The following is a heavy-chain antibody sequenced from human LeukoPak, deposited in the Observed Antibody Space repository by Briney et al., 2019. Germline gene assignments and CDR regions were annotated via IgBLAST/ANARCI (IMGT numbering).Heavy chain of an antibody. V-gene: IGHV3-48*04. D-gene: IGHD6-13*01. CDR2: ITASSGTI. CDR1: GFSISRSS. Sequence: GGSLRLSCAASGFSISRSSMNWVRQAPGKGLEWVSYITASSGTIYYGDSVKGRFAISRDNAKNSLYLQMNSLRAEDTAVYFCARGYSTSWSNWFDPWGQGTLVTVSS. CDR3: ARGYSTSWSNWFDP. J-gene: IGHJ5*02.